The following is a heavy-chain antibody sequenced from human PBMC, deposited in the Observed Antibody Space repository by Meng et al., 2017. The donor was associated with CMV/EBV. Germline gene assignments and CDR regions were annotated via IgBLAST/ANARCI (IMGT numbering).Heavy chain of an antibody. J-gene: IGHJ3*02. CDR2: IYYSGST. CDR1: GGSVSSGSYY. CDR3: ARDDTIFGVARGDAFDI. V-gene: IGHV4-61*01. D-gene: IGHD3-3*01. Sequence: SETLSLTCTVSGGSVSSGSYYWSWIRQPPGKGLEWIGYIYYSGSTNYNPSLKSRVTISVDTSKNQFSLKLSSVTAADTAVYYCARDDTIFGVARGDAFDIWGQGTMVTVSS.